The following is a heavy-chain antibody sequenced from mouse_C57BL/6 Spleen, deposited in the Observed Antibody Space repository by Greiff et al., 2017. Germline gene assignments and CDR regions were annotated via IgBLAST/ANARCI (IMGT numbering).Heavy chain of an antibody. V-gene: IGHV10-1*01. D-gene: IGHD2-1*01. CDR2: IRSKSNNYAT. CDR1: GFSFNTYA. J-gene: IGHJ3*01. Sequence: EVKLVESGGGLVQPKGSLKLSCAASGFSFNTYAMNWVRQAPGKGLEWVARIRSKSNNYATYYADSVKDRFTISRDDSESMLYLQMNNLKTEDTAMYYCVRQDGKIPFFAYWGQGTLVTVSA. CDR3: VRQDGKIPFFAY.